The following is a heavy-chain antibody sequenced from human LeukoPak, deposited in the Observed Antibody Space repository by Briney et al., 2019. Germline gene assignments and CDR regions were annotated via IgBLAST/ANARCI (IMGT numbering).Heavy chain of an antibody. V-gene: IGHV3-30*02. CDR3: AKTGSGWFADC. D-gene: IGHD6-19*01. CDR1: GFSFSRYA. CDR2: IRYDGNNK. Sequence: PGGSLRLSCAASGFSFSRYAMHWVRQAPGKGLEWVTLIRYDGNNKYYADSVKGRFIISRDNSRNTLYLEMNSLRAEDTAVCYCAKTGSGWFADCWGQGTLVTVSS. J-gene: IGHJ4*02.